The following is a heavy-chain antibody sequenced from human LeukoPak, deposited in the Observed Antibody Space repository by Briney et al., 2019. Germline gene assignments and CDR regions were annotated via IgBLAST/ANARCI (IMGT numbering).Heavy chain of an antibody. V-gene: IGHV1-2*02. D-gene: IGHD5-18*01. J-gene: IGHJ4*02. CDR3: ARAGFPHTPTDGGAY. CDR1: RYTFTGYY. CDR2: INPNSGGT. Sequence: ASVKVSCKASRYTFTGYYVHWVGQAHGQGLEWMGWINPNSGGTNYAQKFQGRVTMTRDTSISTAYMELSRLTSDDTAVYYCARAGFPHTPTDGGAYWGQGSLVTVSS.